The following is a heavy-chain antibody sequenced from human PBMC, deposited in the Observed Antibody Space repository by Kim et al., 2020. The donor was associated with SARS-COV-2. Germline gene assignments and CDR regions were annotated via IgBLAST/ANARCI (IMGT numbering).Heavy chain of an antibody. CDR3: AKLVGATRTHDAFDI. D-gene: IGHD1-26*01. Sequence: QKFQGRVTITADKSTSTAYMELSSLRSEDTAVYYCAKLVGATRTHDAFDIWGQGTMVTVSS. J-gene: IGHJ3*02. V-gene: IGHV1-69*02.